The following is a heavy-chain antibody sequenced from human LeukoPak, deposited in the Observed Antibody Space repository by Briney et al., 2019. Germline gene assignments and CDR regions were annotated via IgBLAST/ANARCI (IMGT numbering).Heavy chain of an antibody. V-gene: IGHV1-69*05. CDR1: GGTFASYA. CDR2: IIPIFGTV. J-gene: IGHJ4*02. Sequence: SVKVSCKASGGTFASYAISWVRPAPGQGLEWMGRIIPIFGTVNYAQKFQGRVTMTTDESTSTAYMELSSLRSEDTAVYYCARVSTEVDTAMAVFDYWGQGTLVTVSS. CDR3: ARVSTEVDTAMAVFDY. D-gene: IGHD5-18*01.